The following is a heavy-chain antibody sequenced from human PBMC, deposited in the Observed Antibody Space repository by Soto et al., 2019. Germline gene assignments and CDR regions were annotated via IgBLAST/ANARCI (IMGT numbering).Heavy chain of an antibody. V-gene: IGHV5-51*01. CDR1: GYSFSSYW. CDR3: ARGRGFGGVLDRGFDP. J-gene: IGHJ5*02. Sequence: GESLKISCEGSGYSFSSYWIAWVRQMPGKGLEWMGIIYPGDFATRYSPSFQGQVTISVDKSISTAYLQWSSLKASDSAIYYCARGRGFGGVLDRGFDPWGQGTLVTVSS. D-gene: IGHD3-16*02. CDR2: IYPGDFAT.